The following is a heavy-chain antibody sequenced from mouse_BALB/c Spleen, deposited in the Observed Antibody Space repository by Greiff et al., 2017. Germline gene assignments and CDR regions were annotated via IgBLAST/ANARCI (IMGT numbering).Heavy chain of an antibody. Sequence: QVQLQQSGAELVKPGASVKLSCKASGYTFTSYYMYWVKQRPGQGLEWIGEINPSNGGTNFNEKFKSKATLTVDKSSSTAYMQLSSLTSEDSAVYYCARYGYDHYYAMDYWGQGTSVTVSS. CDR3: ARYGYDHYYAMDY. D-gene: IGHD2-2*01. V-gene: IGHV1S81*02. CDR1: GYTFTSYY. CDR2: INPSNGGT. J-gene: IGHJ4*01.